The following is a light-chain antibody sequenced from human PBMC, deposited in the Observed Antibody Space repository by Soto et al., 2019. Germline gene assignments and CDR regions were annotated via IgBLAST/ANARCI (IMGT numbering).Light chain of an antibody. J-gene: IGKJ1*01. CDR3: QQYNSYSGM. Sequence: DIQMTQSPSTLSGSLGDRGTITCRASQTISSWLAWYQQKPGKAPKLLIFDASSLESGVPSRFSGNGSGTEFTLTISGLQPDDFASYYCQQYNSYSGMFGQGTKVDIK. CDR2: DAS. CDR1: QTISSW. V-gene: IGKV1-5*01.